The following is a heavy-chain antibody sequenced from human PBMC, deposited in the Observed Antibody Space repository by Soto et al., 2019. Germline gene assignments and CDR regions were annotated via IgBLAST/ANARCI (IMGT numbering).Heavy chain of an antibody. CDR1: GFTFSSYA. V-gene: IGHV3-23*01. CDR2: ISGSGGST. J-gene: IGHJ3*02. CDR3: ARIYSSTFGAFDI. D-gene: IGHD6-13*01. Sequence: GGSLRLSCAASGFTFSSYAMSWVRQAPGKGLEWVSAISGSGGSTYYADSVKGRFTISRDNSKNTLYLQMNSLRAEDTAVYYCARIYSSTFGAFDIWGQGTMVTVSS.